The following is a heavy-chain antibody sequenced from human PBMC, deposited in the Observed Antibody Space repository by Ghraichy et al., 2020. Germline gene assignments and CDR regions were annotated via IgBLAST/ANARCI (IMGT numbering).Heavy chain of an antibody. CDR2: IRYDGSNK. CDR3: AKAGNRSGYGSDY. CDR1: GFTFSSYG. Sequence: GGSLRLSCAASGFTFSSYGMHWVRQAPGKGLEWVSFIRYDGSNKYYADSVKGRFTISRDNSKNTLYLQMNSLRAEDTAVYYCAKAGNRSGYGSDYWGQGTLVTVSS. V-gene: IGHV3-30*02. J-gene: IGHJ4*02. D-gene: IGHD3-22*01.